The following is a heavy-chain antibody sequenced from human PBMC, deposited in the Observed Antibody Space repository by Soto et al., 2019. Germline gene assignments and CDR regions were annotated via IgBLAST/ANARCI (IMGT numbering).Heavy chain of an antibody. D-gene: IGHD5-12*01. Sequence: PGGSMRLSCAASGFTFSSYSMNWVRQAPGKGLEWVSSISSSSSYIYYADSVKGRFTISRDNAKNSLYLQMNSLRAEDTAVYYCASEIVATSLIDYWGQGTLVTVSS. J-gene: IGHJ4*02. CDR3: ASEIVATSLIDY. CDR2: ISSSSSYI. V-gene: IGHV3-21*01. CDR1: GFTFSSYS.